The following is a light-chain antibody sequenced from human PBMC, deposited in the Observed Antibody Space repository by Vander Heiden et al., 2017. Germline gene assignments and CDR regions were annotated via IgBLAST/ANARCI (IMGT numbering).Light chain of an antibody. CDR2: WAS. V-gene: IGKV4-1*01. CDR1: QSVLYSSNNKNY. Sequence: DIVMTQSPDSLPVSLAETPTINCKSSQSVLYSSNNKNYLAWYQQKPGQPPKLLIYWASTRESGVPDRFSGSGSGTDFTLTISSLQAEDVAVYYCQQYYSTPYTFGQGTKLEIK. J-gene: IGKJ2*01. CDR3: QQYYSTPYT.